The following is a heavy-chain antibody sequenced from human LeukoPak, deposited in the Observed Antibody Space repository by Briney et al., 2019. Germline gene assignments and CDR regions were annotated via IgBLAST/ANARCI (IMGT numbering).Heavy chain of an antibody. CDR3: ARAMKQFRDDAFDI. Sequence: SETLSLTCTASGGSISSYYWSWIRQPPGKGLEWIGYIYHSGSTNYNPSLKSRVTISVDTSKNQFSLKLSSVTAADTAVYYCARAMKQFRDDAFDIWGQGTMVTVSS. CDR2: IYHSGST. D-gene: IGHD3-10*01. V-gene: IGHV4-59*01. CDR1: GGSISSYY. J-gene: IGHJ3*02.